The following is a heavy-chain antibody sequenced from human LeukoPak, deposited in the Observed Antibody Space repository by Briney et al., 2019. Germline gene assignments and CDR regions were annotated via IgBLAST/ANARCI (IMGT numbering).Heavy chain of an antibody. J-gene: IGHJ5*02. CDR3: ARQSQTDNWFDP. CDR1: GYSFTSYW. V-gene: IGHV5-10-1*01. Sequence: PGGSLKISSEGSGYSFTSYWISWVRPRPGKGLGWMGRIDPSDSYTNYSPSFQGHVTISADKSISTAYLQWSSLKASDTAMYYCARQSQTDNWFDPWGQGTLVTVSS. CDR2: IDPSDSYT.